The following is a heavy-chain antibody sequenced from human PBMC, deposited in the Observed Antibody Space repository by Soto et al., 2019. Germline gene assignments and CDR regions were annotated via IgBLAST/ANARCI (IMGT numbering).Heavy chain of an antibody. CDR3: ARGEMATMFGLSGYDY. D-gene: IGHD3-9*01. V-gene: IGHV1-3*01. J-gene: IGHJ4*02. Sequence: GASVKVSCKASGYTFTSYAMHWLRQAPGQRLEWMGWINAGNGNTKYSQKFQGRVTITRDTSASTAYMELSSLRSEDTAVYYCARGEMATMFGLSGYDYWGQGTLVTVSS. CDR1: GYTFTSYA. CDR2: INAGNGNT.